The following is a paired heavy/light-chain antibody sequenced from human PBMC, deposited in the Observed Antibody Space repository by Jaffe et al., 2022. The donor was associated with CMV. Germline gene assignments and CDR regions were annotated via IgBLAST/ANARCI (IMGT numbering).Heavy chain of an antibody. D-gene: IGHD3-16*01. CDR1: GFTFSDYY. CDR3: ARGDGGGGGY. J-gene: IGHJ4*02. CDR2: ISYTLTAI. Sequence: QVQLVESGGGLVKPGGSLRLSCTASGFTFSDYYMSWIRQAPGRGLEWIAYISYTLTAIDYADSVKGRFTISRDNAKKSLYLLMDSLRAEDTAVYYCARGDGGGGGYWGQGTPVTVSS. V-gene: IGHV3-11*01.
Light chain of an antibody. Sequence: EIVLTQSPGTLSLSPGERATLSCRASQAVSSTYLAWYQHKPGQTPRLLIYGTSNRATGVPDRFSGSGSWTDFTLTINRLEPEDFAVYYCQQYGRSPFTFGQGTNLEI. CDR2: GTS. CDR3: QQYGRSPFT. V-gene: IGKV3-20*01. CDR1: QAVSSTY. J-gene: IGKJ2*01.